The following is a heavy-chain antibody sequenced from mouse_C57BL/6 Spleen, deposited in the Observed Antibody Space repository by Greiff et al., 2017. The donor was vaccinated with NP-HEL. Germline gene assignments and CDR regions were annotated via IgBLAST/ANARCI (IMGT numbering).Heavy chain of an antibody. CDR1: GFTFSSYA. CDR3: TRESVVTTSPVDY. D-gene: IGHD2-10*02. V-gene: IGHV5-9-1*02. J-gene: IGHJ2*01. CDR2: ISSGGDYI. Sequence: EVMLVESGEGLVKPGGSLKLSCAASGFTFSSYAMSWVRQTPEKRLEWVAYISSGGDYIYYADPVKGRFTISRDNARNTLYLQMSSLKSEDTAMYYCTRESVVTTSPVDYWGEGTTLTDSS.